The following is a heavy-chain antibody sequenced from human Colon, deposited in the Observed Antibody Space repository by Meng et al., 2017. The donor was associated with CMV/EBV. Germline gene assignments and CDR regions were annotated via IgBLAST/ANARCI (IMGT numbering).Heavy chain of an antibody. V-gene: IGHV3-30*04. CDR3: AKDVAAQFYFDY. CDR1: GFTFSIYS. Sequence: CAASGFTFSIYSMHWVRQAPGKGLEWVSVISYDGYNKFYADSVKGRFTVSRDNSKNTLYLQMNGLRAEDTAVYYCAKDVAAQFYFDYWGQGTLVTVSS. J-gene: IGHJ4*02. D-gene: IGHD6-6*01. CDR2: ISYDGYNK.